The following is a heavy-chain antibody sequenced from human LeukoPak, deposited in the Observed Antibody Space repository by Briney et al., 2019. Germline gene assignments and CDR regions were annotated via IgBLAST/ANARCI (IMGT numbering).Heavy chain of an antibody. J-gene: IGHJ5*02. CDR2: IYHSGST. CDR3: ARVQVNWFDP. V-gene: IGHV4-30-2*01. CDR1: GGSISSGGYS. Sequence: SETLSLTCAVSGGSISSGGYSWGWIRQPPGKGLEWIGYIYHSGSTYYNPSLKSRVTISVDRSKNQFSLKLSSVTAADTAVYYCARVQVNWFDPWGQGTLVTVSS.